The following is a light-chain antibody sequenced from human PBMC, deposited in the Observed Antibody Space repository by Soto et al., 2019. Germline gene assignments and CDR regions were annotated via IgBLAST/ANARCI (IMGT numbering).Light chain of an antibody. CDR2: DVT. V-gene: IGLV2-11*01. Sequence: QSALTQPRSVSGSPGQSVTISCTGTSSDVGGYNYVSWYQQHPGKAPKLMIYDVTKRPSGVPNRFSGSKSGNTASLTISGLQAEDEADYYCSSYAGSYTVVFGRGTKVTVL. CDR1: SSDVGGYNY. CDR3: SSYAGSYTVV. J-gene: IGLJ2*01.